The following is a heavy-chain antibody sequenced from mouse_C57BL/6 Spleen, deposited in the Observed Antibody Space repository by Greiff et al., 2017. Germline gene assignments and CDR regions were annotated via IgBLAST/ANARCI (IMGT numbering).Heavy chain of an antibody. Sequence: QVQLQQPGAELVKPGASVKLSCKASGYTFTSYWMHWVKQRPGQGLEWIGMIHPNSGSTNYNEKFKSKATLTVDKSSSTAYMQLSSLTSEDSAVYYCARAGASYYSNFYWYFDVWGTGTTVTVSS. CDR1: GYTFTSYW. J-gene: IGHJ1*03. D-gene: IGHD2-5*01. CDR2: IHPNSGST. CDR3: ARAGASYYSNFYWYFDV. V-gene: IGHV1-64*01.